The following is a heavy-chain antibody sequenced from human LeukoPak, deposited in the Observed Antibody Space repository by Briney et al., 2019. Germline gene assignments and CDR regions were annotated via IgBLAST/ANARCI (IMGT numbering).Heavy chain of an antibody. CDR1: GFTFSSYA. Sequence: GGSLRLSCAASGFTFSSYAMSWVRQAPGKGLEWVSVMSGSGGSTYYADSVKGRFTISRDNSKNTLYLQMNSLRPEDTAVYYCAKDSAPYCGGDCFSGYFDYWGQGTLVTVSS. CDR2: MSGSGGST. V-gene: IGHV3-23*01. J-gene: IGHJ4*02. CDR3: AKDSAPYCGGDCFSGYFDY. D-gene: IGHD2-21*02.